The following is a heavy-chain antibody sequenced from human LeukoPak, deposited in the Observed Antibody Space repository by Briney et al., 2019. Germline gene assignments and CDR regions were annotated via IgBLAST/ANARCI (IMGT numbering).Heavy chain of an antibody. V-gene: IGHV3-33*01. CDR2: IWYDGSNK. D-gene: IGHD3-10*01. CDR3: ARESVVRGLDY. CDR1: GFTFSTYG. J-gene: IGHJ4*02. Sequence: PGGSLRLSCAASGFTFSTYGMHWVRQAPGKGLEWVAVIWYDGSNKYYADSVKGRFTISRDNSKNTLYLQMNSLRAEDTAVYYCARESVVRGLDYWGQGTLVTVSS.